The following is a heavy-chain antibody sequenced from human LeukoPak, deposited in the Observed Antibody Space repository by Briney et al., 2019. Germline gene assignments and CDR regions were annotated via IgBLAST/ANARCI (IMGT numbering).Heavy chain of an antibody. CDR3: ARGLLMVRGVRPDAFDI. Sequence: RPSETLSLTCTVSGGSISTSTCYWGWIRQPPGKGLEWIGNIAYSRTTYYNPSLKSRVTISLDTSKNQFSLTLSSVTAADTAVYYCARGLLMVRGVRPDAFDIWGQGTMVTVSS. CDR1: GGSISTSTCY. CDR2: IAYSRTT. V-gene: IGHV4-39*07. J-gene: IGHJ3*02. D-gene: IGHD3-10*01.